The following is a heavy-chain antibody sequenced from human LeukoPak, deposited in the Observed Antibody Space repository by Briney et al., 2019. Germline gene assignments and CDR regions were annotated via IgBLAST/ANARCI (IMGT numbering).Heavy chain of an antibody. CDR3: ARAGGRDNSYGFQDY. CDR1: GGSISSGDYY. CDR2: IYTSGNT. V-gene: IGHV4-61*02. D-gene: IGHD5-18*01. J-gene: IGHJ4*02. Sequence: SQTLSLTCTVSGGSISSGDYYWSWIRPPPGQGLVWIGRIYTSGNTNYNPSLKSRVTISLATSKNHFSLRLSSVTAADTAVYYCARAGGRDNSYGFQDYWGQGTLVTVSS.